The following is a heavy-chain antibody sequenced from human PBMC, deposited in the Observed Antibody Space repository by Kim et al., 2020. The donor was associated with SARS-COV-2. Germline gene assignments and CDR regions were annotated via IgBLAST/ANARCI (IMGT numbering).Heavy chain of an antibody. D-gene: IGHD4-4*01. CDR3: ARGPNYSPFDY. Sequence: YYADSDRGRFTISRDNEKNSLYLQMNSLRAEDTAVYYCARGPNYSPFDYWGQGTLVTVSS. J-gene: IGHJ4*02. V-gene: IGHV3-48*03.